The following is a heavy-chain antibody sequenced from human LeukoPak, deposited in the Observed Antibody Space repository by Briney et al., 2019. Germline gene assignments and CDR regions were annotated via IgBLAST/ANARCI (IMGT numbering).Heavy chain of an antibody. Sequence: ASVKGSCKASGYTFTGYYMHWGRQAPGQGLEWMGRINPNSGGTNYAQKFQGRVTMTRDTSISTAYMELSRLRSDDTAVYYCARDDEWELPFAYWGQGTLVTVSS. CDR3: ARDDEWELPFAY. CDR1: GYTFTGYY. CDR2: INPNSGGT. J-gene: IGHJ4*02. D-gene: IGHD1-26*01. V-gene: IGHV1-2*06.